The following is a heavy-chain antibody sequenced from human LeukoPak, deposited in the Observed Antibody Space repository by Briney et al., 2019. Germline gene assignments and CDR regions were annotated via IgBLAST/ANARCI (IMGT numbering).Heavy chain of an antibody. V-gene: IGHV3-23*01. D-gene: IGHD2-2*03. CDR1: AFTFSSYT. CDR2: ISNSGGST. CDR3: AKDGYVSWAYQLSHFDY. Sequence: GGSLRLSCAASAFTFSSYTMSWVRQAPGKGLEWVSAISNSGGSTYYADSVRGRFTISRDNSKNTVYLQMNSLRAEDTAVHYCAKDGYVSWAYQLSHFDYWGQGTLVTVSS. J-gene: IGHJ4*02.